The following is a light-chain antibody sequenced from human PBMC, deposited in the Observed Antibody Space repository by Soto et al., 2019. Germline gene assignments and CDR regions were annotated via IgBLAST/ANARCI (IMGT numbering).Light chain of an antibody. CDR1: SSDVGNYNR. V-gene: IGLV2-18*02. CDR2: EVS. Sequence: QSAMTQPPSVSGSPGQSVTISCTGTSSDVGNYNRVSWYQQPPGTAPKVIIYEVSNRPSGVPDRFSGSKSGNTASLTISGLQAEVESDYYCISYTSRSTYVFGTGTKVTVL. J-gene: IGLJ1*01. CDR3: ISYTSRSTYV.